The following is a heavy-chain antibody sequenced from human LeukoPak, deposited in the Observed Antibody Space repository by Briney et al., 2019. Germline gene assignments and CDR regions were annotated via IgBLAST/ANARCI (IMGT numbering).Heavy chain of an antibody. V-gene: IGHV3-23*01. D-gene: IGHD1-14*01. Sequence: PGGSLRLSCAASGFTFSSYAMSWVRQAPGKGLEWVSATSGGGGSTYYADSVKGRFSISRDNSKNTLYLQMNSLRAEDTAVYYCAKVTLASGNFDYWGQGTLVTVSS. J-gene: IGHJ4*02. CDR3: AKVTLASGNFDY. CDR1: GFTFSSYA. CDR2: TSGGGGST.